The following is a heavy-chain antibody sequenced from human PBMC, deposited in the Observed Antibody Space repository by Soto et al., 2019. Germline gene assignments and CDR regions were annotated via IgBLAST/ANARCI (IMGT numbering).Heavy chain of an antibody. D-gene: IGHD2-2*02. CDR2: IGRGGDT. CDR1: GFSFTTYG. CDR3: AKDGTTAGIHYYGMDV. Sequence: TGGSLRLSCEVSGFSFTTYGMNWVRQAPDKGLEWVSTIGRGGDTFYADSVKGRFTISRDISKNTLFLQMNSLRAEDTALYFCAKDGTTAGIHYYGMDVWGQGTTVTVSS. J-gene: IGHJ6*02. V-gene: IGHV3-23*01.